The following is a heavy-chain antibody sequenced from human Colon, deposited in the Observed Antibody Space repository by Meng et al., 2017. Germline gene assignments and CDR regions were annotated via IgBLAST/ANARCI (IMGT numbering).Heavy chain of an antibody. J-gene: IGHJ4*02. CDR2: INGDGSYT. CDR1: GFTFSSYW. D-gene: IGHD6-6*01. Sequence: GESLKISCAASGFTFSSYWMHWVRRDLGKGLVWVSRINGDGSYTSYADSVKGRFTISRDKAKNTLSLQMNSLRAEDTAVYYCVRIAARGAEDYWGQGDLVTVFS. V-gene: IGHV3-74*01. CDR3: VRIAARGAEDY.